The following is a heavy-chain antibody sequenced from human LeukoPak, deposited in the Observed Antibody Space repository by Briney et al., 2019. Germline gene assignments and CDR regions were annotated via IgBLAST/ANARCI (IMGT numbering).Heavy chain of an antibody. D-gene: IGHD2-15*01. CDR3: ARHLEAVVVVAA. Sequence: PSETLSLTCTVSGGSISSSSYYWGWIRQPLGKGLEWIGSIYYSGSTYYNPSLKSRVTISVDTSKNQFSLKLSSVTAADTAVYYCARHLEAVVVVAAWGQGTMVTVSS. V-gene: IGHV4-39*01. J-gene: IGHJ3*01. CDR1: GGSISSSSYY. CDR2: IYYSGST.